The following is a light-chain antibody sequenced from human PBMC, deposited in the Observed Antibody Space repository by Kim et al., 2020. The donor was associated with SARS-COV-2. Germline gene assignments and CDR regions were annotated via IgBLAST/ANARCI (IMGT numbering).Light chain of an antibody. V-gene: IGLV2-14*03. J-gene: IGLJ2*01. Sequence: QAASVSGSPRQSITISCTGTSSDVGGYNYVSWYQQHPGKAPKLIIYDVSNRPSGVSNRFSGSKSGNTASLTISGLQAEDEADYYCGSYTSSNTLVFG. CDR3: GSYTSSNTLV. CDR1: SSDVGGYNY. CDR2: DVS.